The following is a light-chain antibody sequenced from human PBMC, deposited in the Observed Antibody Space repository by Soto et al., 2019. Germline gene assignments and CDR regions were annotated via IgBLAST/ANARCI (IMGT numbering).Light chain of an antibody. Sequence: QSVLSQPPSVSAAPGQRVTISCSGGTSNVGSNIVSWYQHLPGTAHKLLIYHNNKRPSGLSDRFSASKSGTAATLDITGLQTGDEATYYCATWDDRLRLVFGGGTKLTVL. CDR1: TSNVGSNI. V-gene: IGLV1-51*01. CDR3: ATWDDRLRLV. J-gene: IGLJ2*01. CDR2: HNN.